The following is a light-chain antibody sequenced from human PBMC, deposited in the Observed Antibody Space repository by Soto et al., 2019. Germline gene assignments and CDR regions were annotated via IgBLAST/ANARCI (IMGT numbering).Light chain of an antibody. J-gene: IGKJ3*01. CDR3: QQYINWPVT. Sequence: EIVLTHSPATLSFSPVERATLSCRASQSLSSSLAWYQQKPGQAPRLLIYGASIRATGIPARFSGSGSGTEFILTINSLQSEDIAVYYCQQYINWPVTFGPGTKVDIK. V-gene: IGKV3-15*01. CDR1: QSLSSS. CDR2: GAS.